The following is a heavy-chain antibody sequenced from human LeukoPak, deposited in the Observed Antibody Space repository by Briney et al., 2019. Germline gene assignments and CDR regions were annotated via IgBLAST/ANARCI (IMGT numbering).Heavy chain of an antibody. CDR1: GYTFTGYY. J-gene: IGHJ4*02. Sequence: ASVKVSCKASGYTFTGYYMHWVRQAPGQGLEWMGWINPNSGGTNYAQKFQDRVSMTRGTSISTAYMQLSRLRSDDTAVYYCARSPHILTGENFDFWGQGTLLTVSS. CDR2: INPNSGGT. V-gene: IGHV1-2*02. D-gene: IGHD3-9*01. CDR3: ARSPHILTGENFDF.